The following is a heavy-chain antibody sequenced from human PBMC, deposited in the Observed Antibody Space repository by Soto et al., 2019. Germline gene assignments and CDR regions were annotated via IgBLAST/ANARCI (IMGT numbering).Heavy chain of an antibody. CDR2: IDWDDDK. CDR1: GFSLSTSGMC. CDR3: ARSSDWLPNDYYYGMDV. V-gene: IGHV2-70*11. Sequence: SGPTLVNPTQTLTLTCTFSGFSLSTSGMCVSWIRQPPGKALEWLARIDWDDDKYYSTSLKTRLTISKDTSKNQVVLTMTNMDPVDTVTYYCARSSDWLPNDYYYGMDVWGQGTTVTVSS. D-gene: IGHD3-9*01. J-gene: IGHJ6*02.